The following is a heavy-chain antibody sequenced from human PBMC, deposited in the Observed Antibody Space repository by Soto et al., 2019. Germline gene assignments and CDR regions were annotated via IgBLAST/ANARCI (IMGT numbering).Heavy chain of an antibody. CDR3: ASPRHSSGWGWFDP. CDR2: IYYSGST. Sequence: QLQLQESGPGLVKPSETLSLTCTVSGGSISSSSYYWGWIRQPPGKGLEWIGSIYYSGSTYYNPSLNRRVTIXVXTXXTQFSLKLSSVTAADTAVYYCASPRHSSGWGWFDPWGQGTLVTVSS. D-gene: IGHD1-26*01. CDR1: GGSISSSSYY. J-gene: IGHJ5*02. V-gene: IGHV4-39*01.